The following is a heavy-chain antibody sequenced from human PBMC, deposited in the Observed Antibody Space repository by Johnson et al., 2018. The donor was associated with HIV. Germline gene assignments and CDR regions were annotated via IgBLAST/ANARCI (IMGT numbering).Heavy chain of an antibody. CDR2: ISNSGETV. CDR1: GFTFSDYY. D-gene: IGHD3-3*01. V-gene: IGHV3-11*04. Sequence: QVRLVESGGGLVKPGGSLRLSCAASGFTFSDYYMSWIRQAPGKGLEWVSYISNSGETVFYADSVKGRFTVSRDNTKNSLFLQIDTLRAEDTAVDYCARVRDYNFWSGQQSRHSFDIWGQGTMVTVSS. J-gene: IGHJ3*02. CDR3: ARVRDYNFWSGQQSRHSFDI.